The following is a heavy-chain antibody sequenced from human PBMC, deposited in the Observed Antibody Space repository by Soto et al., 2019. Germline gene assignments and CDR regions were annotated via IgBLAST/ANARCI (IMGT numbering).Heavy chain of an antibody. V-gene: IGHV3-33*01. CDR3: ARYYYDSSGYYPL. J-gene: IGHJ4*02. Sequence: QVQLVESGGGVVQPGRSLRLSCAASGFTFSSYGMHWVRQAPGKGLEWVAVIWSDGSNKYYADSVKGRFTISRDNSKNTLYLQMNSLMAEDTAVYYCARYYYDSSGYYPLWGQGTLVTVSS. CDR1: GFTFSSYG. CDR2: IWSDGSNK. D-gene: IGHD3-22*01.